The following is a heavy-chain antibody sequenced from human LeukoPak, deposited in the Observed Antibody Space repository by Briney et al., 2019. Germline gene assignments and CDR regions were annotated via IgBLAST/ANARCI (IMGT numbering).Heavy chain of an antibody. V-gene: IGHV3-30*02. J-gene: IGHJ4*02. CDR3: AHDVGIVPFDY. D-gene: IGHD1-26*01. CDR1: GFIFSTYG. CDR2: IRYDGSNI. Sequence: PGGALRVSCAASGFIFSTYGIHWVRQAPGKGLEWVAFIRYDGSNIYFANCVKGRFTISRDRSKNIVFLQMNSLRPEDTAVYYCAHDVGIVPFDYWVQETLVTVSS.